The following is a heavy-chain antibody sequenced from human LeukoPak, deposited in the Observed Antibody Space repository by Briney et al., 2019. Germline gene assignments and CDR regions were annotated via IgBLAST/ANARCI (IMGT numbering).Heavy chain of an antibody. CDR2: IYYSGTT. D-gene: IGHD6-13*01. CDR1: GGSISSYY. J-gene: IGHJ4*02. CDR3: ARGVYIAAAQYGY. V-gene: IGHV4-59*01. Sequence: ETLSLTCTVSGGSISSYYWSWIRQPPGKGLEWIGYIYYSGTTNYNPSLKSRVTISVDTSKNQFSLKLSSVTAADTAVYYCARGVYIAAAQYGYWGRGTLVTVSS.